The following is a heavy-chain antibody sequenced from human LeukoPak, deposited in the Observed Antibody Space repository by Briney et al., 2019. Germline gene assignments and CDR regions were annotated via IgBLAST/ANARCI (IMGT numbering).Heavy chain of an antibody. Sequence: GGSLRLSCAASGFTFSSYAMHWVRQAPGKGLEWVAVISYDGSNKYYADSVKGRFTISRDNSKNTLYLQMNSLRAEDTAVYYCTSGGSGSYVVWGQGTLVTVSS. CDR1: GFTFSSYA. D-gene: IGHD3-10*01. CDR3: TSGGSGSYVV. V-gene: IGHV3-30*04. J-gene: IGHJ4*02. CDR2: ISYDGSNK.